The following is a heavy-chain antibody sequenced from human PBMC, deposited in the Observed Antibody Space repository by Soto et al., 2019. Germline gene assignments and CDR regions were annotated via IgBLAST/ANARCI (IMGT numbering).Heavy chain of an antibody. V-gene: IGHV3-30*18. Sequence: QVQLVESGGGVVQPGRSLRLSCAASGFTFRSYGMHWVRQAPGKGLEWVAVISYDGSNKFYADSVKGRFTISRDNSKNTLYLQMNSLRADDTAVYYCAKGRDDFDYWGQGTLVTVSS. CDR1: GFTFRSYG. CDR2: ISYDGSNK. CDR3: AKGRDDFDY. J-gene: IGHJ4*02.